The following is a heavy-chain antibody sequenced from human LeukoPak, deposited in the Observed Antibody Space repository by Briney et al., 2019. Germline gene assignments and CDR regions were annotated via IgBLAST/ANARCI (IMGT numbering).Heavy chain of an antibody. Sequence: PSETLSLTCTVSGGSINNYYWSWIRQPAGKGLEWIGRIYTRGSTNYNPSLKSRVTMPVDTSKNQFSLKLSSVTAADTAVYYCARGRYCSAELWSGGDAFDIWGQGTMVSVSS. CDR2: IYTRGST. V-gene: IGHV4-4*07. CDR1: GGSINNYY. D-gene: IGHD2-15*01. J-gene: IGHJ3*02. CDR3: ARGRYCSAELWSGGDAFDI.